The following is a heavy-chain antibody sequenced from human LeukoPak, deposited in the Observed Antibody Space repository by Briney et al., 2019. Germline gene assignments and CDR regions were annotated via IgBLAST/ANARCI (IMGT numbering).Heavy chain of an antibody. Sequence: PGGSLRLSCAASGFTFSGYSMNWVRQAVGKGLEWVSYISASSRSIYYADSVKGRFTISRDNAKNSLYLQMNSLRDEDTAVYYCARRAAGRPGADYFQHWGQGILVTVSS. CDR3: ARRAAGRPGADYFQH. D-gene: IGHD3-10*01. V-gene: IGHV3-48*02. CDR1: GFTFSGYS. CDR2: ISASSRSI. J-gene: IGHJ1*01.